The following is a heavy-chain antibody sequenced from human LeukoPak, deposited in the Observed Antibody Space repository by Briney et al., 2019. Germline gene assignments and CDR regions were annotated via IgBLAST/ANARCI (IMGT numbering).Heavy chain of an antibody. CDR1: GGTFSSYA. D-gene: IGHD3-10*01. CDR2: IIPILGIA. Sequence: SVKVSCKASGGTFSSYAISWVRQAPGQGLEWMGRIIPILGIANYAQKFQGRVTITADKSTSTAYMELSSLRSEDTAVYYCARDPSSGSYYNGPYYYGMDVWGQGTTVTVSS. J-gene: IGHJ6*02. V-gene: IGHV1-69*04. CDR3: ARDPSSGSYYNGPYYYGMDV.